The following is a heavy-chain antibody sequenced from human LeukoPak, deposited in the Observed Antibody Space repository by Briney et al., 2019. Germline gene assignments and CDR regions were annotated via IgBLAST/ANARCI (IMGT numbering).Heavy chain of an antibody. CDR3: ASGYSGYDWGLDC. J-gene: IGHJ4*02. Sequence: PGGSLRLSCAASGFTFSSYAMHWVRQAPGKGLEWVAVISYDGSNKYYADSVKGRFTISRDNSKNTLYLQMNSLRAEDTAVYYCASGYSGYDWGLDCWGQGTLVTVSS. V-gene: IGHV3-30*04. CDR1: GFTFSSYA. CDR2: ISYDGSNK. D-gene: IGHD5-12*01.